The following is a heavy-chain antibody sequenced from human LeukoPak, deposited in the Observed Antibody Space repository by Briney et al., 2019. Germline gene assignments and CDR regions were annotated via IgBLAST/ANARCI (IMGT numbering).Heavy chain of an antibody. D-gene: IGHD3-10*01. J-gene: IGHJ5*02. CDR3: ARVGLRFGANWFDP. V-gene: IGHV4-59*01. CDR1: GGSISSYY. Sequence: SETLSLTCTVSGGSISSYYWSWIRQPPGKGLEWIGYIYYSGSTNYNPSLKSRVTISVDTSKNQFSLKLSSVTAADTAVYYCARVGLRFGANWFDPRGQGTLVTVSS. CDR2: IYYSGST.